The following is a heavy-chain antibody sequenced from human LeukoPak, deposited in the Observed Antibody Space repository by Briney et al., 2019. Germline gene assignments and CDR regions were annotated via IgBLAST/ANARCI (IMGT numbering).Heavy chain of an antibody. CDR1: GFTFSSYA. D-gene: IGHD3-22*01. J-gene: IGHJ6*02. CDR3: ARDQYDSSGYYYLGHPYHYYYYGMDV. Sequence: PGRSLTLSCAASGFTFSSYAMHWVRQAPGKGLEWVAVISYDGSNKYYADSVKGRSTISRDNSKNTLYLQMNSLRAEDTAVYYCARDQYDSSGYYYLGHPYHYYYYGMDVWGQGTTVTVSS. V-gene: IGHV3-30-3*01. CDR2: ISYDGSNK.